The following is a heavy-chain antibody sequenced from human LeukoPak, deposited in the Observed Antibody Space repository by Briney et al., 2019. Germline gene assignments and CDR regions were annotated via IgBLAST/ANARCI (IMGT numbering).Heavy chain of an antibody. Sequence: SETLSLTCAVSGGSISSSNWWSWVRQPPGKGLEWIGEIYHSGSTNYNPSLKSRVTISVDKSKNQFSLKLSSVTAADTAVYYCARAKGDFWSGLDAFDIWGQGTMVTVSS. CDR1: GGSISSSNW. CDR2: IYHSGST. J-gene: IGHJ3*02. V-gene: IGHV4-4*02. D-gene: IGHD3-3*01. CDR3: ARAKGDFWSGLDAFDI.